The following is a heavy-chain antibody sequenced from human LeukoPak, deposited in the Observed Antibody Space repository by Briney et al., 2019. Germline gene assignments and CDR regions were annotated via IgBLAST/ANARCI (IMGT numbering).Heavy chain of an antibody. CDR2: IYHSGST. CDR1: GGSISSGGYS. Sequence: SETLSLTCAVSGGSISSGGYSWSWIRQPPGKGLEWIGYIYHSGSTYYNPSLKSRVTISVDRSKNQFSLKLSSVTAADTAVYYCATLDDQWLAFDYWGQGTLVTVSS. V-gene: IGHV4-30-2*01. D-gene: IGHD6-19*01. CDR3: ATLDDQWLAFDY. J-gene: IGHJ4*02.